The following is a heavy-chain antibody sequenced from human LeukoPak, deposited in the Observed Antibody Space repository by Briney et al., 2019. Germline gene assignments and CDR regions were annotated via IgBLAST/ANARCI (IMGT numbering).Heavy chain of an antibody. CDR1: GFTLIIYW. D-gene: IGHD3-3*01. CDR2: ISRSGSTI. Sequence: PGGALRLSCGASGFTLIIYWMGWIPQAPGKGLEWVSYISRSGSTIYYAHSVKVRYTISRDNANNSLYLQMHSLRAEDTAVYYCARQRMDGFCSGYYYGGQGTLVTVSS. CDR3: ARQRMDGFCSGYYY. J-gene: IGHJ4*02. V-gene: IGHV3-11*04.